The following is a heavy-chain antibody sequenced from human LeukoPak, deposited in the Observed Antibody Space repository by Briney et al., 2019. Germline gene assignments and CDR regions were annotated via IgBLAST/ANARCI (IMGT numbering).Heavy chain of an antibody. J-gene: IGHJ4*02. Sequence: GASVKVSCKASGYTFTSYGISWVRQAPGQGLEWMGWISAYNGNTNYAQKLQGRVTMTTDTSTSTAYMELSSLGSEDTAVYYCATLMVRDGGFDYRGQGTLVTVSS. CDR3: ATLMVRDGGFDY. CDR1: GYTFTSYG. D-gene: IGHD3-10*01. V-gene: IGHV1-18*01. CDR2: ISAYNGNT.